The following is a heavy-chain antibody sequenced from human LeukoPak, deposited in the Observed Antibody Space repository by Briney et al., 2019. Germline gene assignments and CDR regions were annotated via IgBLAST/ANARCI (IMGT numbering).Heavy chain of an antibody. CDR1: GYSFTSYW. D-gene: IGHD2-15*01. V-gene: IGHV5-51*01. J-gene: IGHJ4*02. CDR3: ARWGGYCTGGSCYPLYYFDS. Sequence: GESLKISCKGSGYSFTSYWIGWVRQTPGKGLEWMGIIYPGDSDTRYSPSFQGQVTISADKSISTAYLQWNSLKASDTAMYYCARWGGYCTGGSCYPLYYFDSWGQGTLVTVSS. CDR2: IYPGDSDT.